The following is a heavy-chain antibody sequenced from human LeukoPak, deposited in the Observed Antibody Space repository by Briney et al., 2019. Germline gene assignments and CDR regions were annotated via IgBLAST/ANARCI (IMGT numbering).Heavy chain of an antibody. V-gene: IGHV4-61*01. D-gene: IGHD6-19*01. Sequence: SETLSLTCTVSGGSFSSGSYYWSWIRQPPGRGLEGIGYNHYSGSTNYNPSLKSRVTISVDTSKNQFSLKLSSVTAADTAVYYCARDRYSSGWNYFDYWGQGTPVTVSS. J-gene: IGHJ4*02. CDR1: GGSFSSGSYY. CDR3: ARDRYSSGWNYFDY. CDR2: NHYSGST.